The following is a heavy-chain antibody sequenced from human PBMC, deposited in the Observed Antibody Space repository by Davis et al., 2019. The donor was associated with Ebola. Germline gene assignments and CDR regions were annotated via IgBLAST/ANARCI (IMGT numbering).Heavy chain of an antibody. CDR2: INQYGNER. CDR1: GFAFTGYW. V-gene: IGHV3-7*01. Sequence: GESLKISCAASGFAFTGYWMGWVRQAPGTGLEWVANINQYGNERYYVDSVKGRFTIFRDSAKNSLSLQMNNLRVEDTAVYYCAKDGGDSGIRFDSWGQGTLVTGSS. J-gene: IGHJ4*02. CDR3: AKDGGDSGIRFDS. D-gene: IGHD3-10*01.